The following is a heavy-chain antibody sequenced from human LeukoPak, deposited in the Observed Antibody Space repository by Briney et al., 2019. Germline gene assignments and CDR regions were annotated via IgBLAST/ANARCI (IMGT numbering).Heavy chain of an antibody. CDR2: ISYDGSNK. CDR1: GFTFSSYA. V-gene: IGHV3-30-3*01. J-gene: IGHJ6*02. CDR3: ARDAAYYYGMDV. Sequence: QTGGSLRLSCAASGFTFSSYAMHWVRQAPGKGLEWVAVISYDGSNKYYADSVKGRFTISRDNSKNTLYLQMNSLRAEDTAVYYCARDAAYYYGMDVWGQGTTVTVSS.